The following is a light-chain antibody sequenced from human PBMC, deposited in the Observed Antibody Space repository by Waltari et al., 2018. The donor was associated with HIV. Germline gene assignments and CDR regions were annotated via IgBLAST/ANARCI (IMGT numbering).Light chain of an antibody. CDR1: RSDIGGYNY. V-gene: IGLV2-8*01. Sequence: QSTLTQPPSASGSPEQSVTISCTGTRSDIGGYNYVIWSQQHPGKAPKLLLPEVTERPSGRPDRFSGSRSCNTASLTVSGLQADDEALYYCSSFAPTNKFDVRFGGGATLPVL. J-gene: IGLJ2*01. CDR3: SSFAPTNKFDVR. CDR2: EVT.